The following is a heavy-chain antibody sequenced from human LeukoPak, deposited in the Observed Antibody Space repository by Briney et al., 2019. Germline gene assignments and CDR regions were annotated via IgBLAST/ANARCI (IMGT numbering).Heavy chain of an antibody. CDR1: GFTFSTYS. Sequence: GGSLRLSCAASGFTFSTYSMNWVRQAPGKGLEWVSAISGSGGSTYYADSVKGRFTISRDNSKNTLYLQMNSLRAEDTAVYYCARVSSTTSNPYYFDYWGQGTLVTVSS. CDR2: ISGSGGST. V-gene: IGHV3-23*01. J-gene: IGHJ4*02. D-gene: IGHD2-2*01. CDR3: ARVSSTTSNPYYFDY.